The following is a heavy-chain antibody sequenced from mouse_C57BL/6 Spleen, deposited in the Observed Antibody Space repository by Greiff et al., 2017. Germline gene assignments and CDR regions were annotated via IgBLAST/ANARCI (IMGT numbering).Heavy chain of an antibody. Sequence: EVQRVESGGGLVQPGGSLKLSCAASGFTFSDYYMYWVRQTPEKRLEWVAYISNGGGSTYYPDTVKGRFTISRDNAKNTLYLQMSRLKSEDTAMYYCARRGYYGSSAYFDVWGTGTTVTVSS. CDR2: ISNGGGST. D-gene: IGHD1-1*01. V-gene: IGHV5-12*01. J-gene: IGHJ1*03. CDR3: ARRGYYGSSAYFDV. CDR1: GFTFSDYY.